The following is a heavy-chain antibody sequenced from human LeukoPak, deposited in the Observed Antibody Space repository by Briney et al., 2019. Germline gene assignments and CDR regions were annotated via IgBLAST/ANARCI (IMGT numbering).Heavy chain of an antibody. CDR1: GGTFSSYA. Sequence: ASVKVSCKASGGTFSSYAISWVRQAPGQGLEWMGGIIPIFGTANYAQKFQGRVTITADESTSTAYMELSSLRSEDTAVYYCARDNGGYSYGSYFDYWGQGTLVTVSP. CDR2: IIPIFGTA. J-gene: IGHJ4*02. CDR3: ARDNGGYSYGSYFDY. V-gene: IGHV1-69*13. D-gene: IGHD5-18*01.